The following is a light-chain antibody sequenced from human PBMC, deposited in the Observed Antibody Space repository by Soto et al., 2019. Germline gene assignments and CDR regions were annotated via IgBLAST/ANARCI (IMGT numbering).Light chain of an antibody. CDR3: MQALQSLT. V-gene: IGKV2-28*01. J-gene: IGKJ5*01. CDR1: QSLLHNNGYNY. CDR2: LGS. Sequence: DIVMTQSPLSLPVTPVEPASSSFSXNQSLLHNNGYNYLDWYMQKPGQSPQLLIYLGSNRASGVPDRFSGSGSGTDFTLKISRVEAADVGVYYCMQALQSLTFGQGTRLEI.